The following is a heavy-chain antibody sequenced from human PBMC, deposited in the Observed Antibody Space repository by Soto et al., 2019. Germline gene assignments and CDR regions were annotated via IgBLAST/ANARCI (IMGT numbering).Heavy chain of an antibody. CDR3: ARRLYDFWSGHPKGLDY. CDR1: GFTFSGSA. D-gene: IGHD3-3*01. V-gene: IGHV3-73*01. Sequence: GGSLRLSCAASGFTFSGSAMHWVRQASGKGLEWVGRIRTKANNYATAYAVSVKGRFTISRDDSRNTAYLQMNSLKTEDTAVYYCARRLYDFWSGHPKGLDYWGQGTVVTAPQ. J-gene: IGHJ4*02. CDR2: IRTKANNYAT.